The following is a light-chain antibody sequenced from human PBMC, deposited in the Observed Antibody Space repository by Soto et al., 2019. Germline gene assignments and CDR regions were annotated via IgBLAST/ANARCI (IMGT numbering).Light chain of an antibody. CDR3: QQFNNYIT. CDR2: GAS. V-gene: IGKV1D-13*01. J-gene: IGKJ5*01. CDR1: QGISSY. Sequence: AIQLTQSPSSLSSSVLERFTITCRASQGISSYLAWFQQKPGRAPNLLIYGASTLQSGVPSRFSGSGSGTDFTLTISSLQPEDFATYYCQQFNNYITFGQGTRLEI.